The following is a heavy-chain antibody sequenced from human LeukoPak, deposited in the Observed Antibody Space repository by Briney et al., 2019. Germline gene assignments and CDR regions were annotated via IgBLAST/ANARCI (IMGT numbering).Heavy chain of an antibody. J-gene: IGHJ4*02. V-gene: IGHV3-7*03. CDR1: GFSFSNYW. D-gene: IGHD3-22*01. Sequence: GGSLRLSCAGSGFSFSNYWMSWVRQAPGKGLEWVANINQDGSEKNYVDSVKGRFTIFRDNAKNILYLQMLSLRAEDTAVYYCARESAYDSSGFDYWGQGTLVTVSS. CDR3: ARESAYDSSGFDY. CDR2: INQDGSEK.